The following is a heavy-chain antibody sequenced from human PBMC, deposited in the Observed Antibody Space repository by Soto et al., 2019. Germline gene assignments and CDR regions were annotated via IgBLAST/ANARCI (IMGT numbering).Heavy chain of an antibody. Sequence: GGSLRHSCAASGLTFSSYAMSWVRRAPGKGLEWVSTISGSGANTFYADSVKGRFTISRDNSKNTLYLQMNSLRAEDTAVYYCAKRPLSIITFDYWGQGTLVTVSS. J-gene: IGHJ4*02. CDR2: ISGSGANT. CDR3: AKRPLSIITFDY. V-gene: IGHV3-23*01. D-gene: IGHD3-16*01. CDR1: GLTFSSYA.